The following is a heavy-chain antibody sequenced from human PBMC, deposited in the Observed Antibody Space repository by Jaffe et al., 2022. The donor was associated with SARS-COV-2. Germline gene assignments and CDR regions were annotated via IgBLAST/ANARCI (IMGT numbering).Heavy chain of an antibody. CDR3: ARVVPAAMSYYYYYMDV. Sequence: QVQLVQSGAEVKKPGSSVKVSCKASGGTFSSYAISWVRQAPGQGLEWMGGIIPIFGTANYAQKFQGRVTITADESTSTAYMELSSLRSEDTAVYYCARVVPAAMSYYYYYMDVWGKGTTVTVSS. V-gene: IGHV1-69*01. CDR1: GGTFSSYA. J-gene: IGHJ6*03. D-gene: IGHD2-2*01. CDR2: IIPIFGTA.